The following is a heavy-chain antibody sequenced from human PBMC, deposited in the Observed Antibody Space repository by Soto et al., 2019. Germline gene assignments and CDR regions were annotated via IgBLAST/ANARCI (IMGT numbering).Heavy chain of an antibody. V-gene: IGHV4-39*01. CDR2: IYYRGST. CDR1: GGSISSSSYY. Sequence: QLQLQESGPGLVKASETLSLTCTVSGGSISSSSYYWGWIRQPPGKGLEWIGRIYYRGSTYYNPFLKIRVTLSVDTSKNECALKLSSLTAADKAVYYCARGGPSGWYPNSGTLYSYYGMDVWGQGTTVTVSS. CDR3: ARGGPSGWYPNSGTLYSYYGMDV. D-gene: IGHD6-19*01. J-gene: IGHJ6*02.